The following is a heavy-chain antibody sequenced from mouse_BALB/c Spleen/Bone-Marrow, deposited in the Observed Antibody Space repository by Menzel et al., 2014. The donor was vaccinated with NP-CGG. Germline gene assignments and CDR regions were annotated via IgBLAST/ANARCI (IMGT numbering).Heavy chain of an antibody. CDR3: EREVAMDY. CDR1: GFTFSDYY. Sequence: EVKLMESGGGLVKPGGSLKLACAASGFTFSDYYMYWVRQTPGKRLEWVATISDGGSYTYYPDSVKGRFTISRDNAKNNLYLQMSSLKSEDTAMYYCEREVAMDYWGQGTSVTVSS. V-gene: IGHV5-4*02. CDR2: ISDGGSYT. J-gene: IGHJ4*01.